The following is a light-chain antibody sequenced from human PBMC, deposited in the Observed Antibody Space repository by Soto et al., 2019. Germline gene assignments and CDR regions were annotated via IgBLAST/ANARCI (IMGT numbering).Light chain of an antibody. CDR1: HSVSSS. CDR2: DAS. V-gene: IGKV3-11*01. CDR3: QQRSNWPGT. J-gene: IGKJ1*01. Sequence: EIVVTQSPATLAVSPCERVALSGKARHSVSSSLAWYQQRPGQAPRLLIYDASTRATDIPDRFSGSGSGTDFTLTISSLEPEDFAVYYCQQRSNWPGTFGQGTKVDIK.